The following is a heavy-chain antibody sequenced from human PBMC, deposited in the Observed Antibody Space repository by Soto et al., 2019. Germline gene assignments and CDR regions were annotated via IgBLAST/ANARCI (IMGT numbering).Heavy chain of an antibody. CDR3: AKVYDFWSGYYVISYYYYGMDV. D-gene: IGHD3-3*01. CDR2: ISYDGSNK. J-gene: IGHJ6*02. Sequence: TGGSLRLSCAASGFTFSSYGMHWVRQAPGKGLEWVAVISYDGSNKYYADSVKGRFTISRDNSKNTLYLQMNSLRAEDTAVYYCAKVYDFWSGYYVISYYYYGMDVWGQGTTVTVSS. CDR1: GFTFSSYG. V-gene: IGHV3-30*18.